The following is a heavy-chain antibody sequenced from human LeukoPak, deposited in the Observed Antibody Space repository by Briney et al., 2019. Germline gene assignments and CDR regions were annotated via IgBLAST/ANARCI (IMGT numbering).Heavy chain of an antibody. J-gene: IGHJ1*01. Sequence: ASVKVSCKAPGYTFSSYDINWVRQATGQGLEWMGWMNPNSGNTGYAQKFQGRLNMTRNTSIDTAYMELSSLRSDDTAAYYCARRVGSGWPVQHWGQGTLVTVSS. CDR2: MNPNSGNT. CDR1: GYTFSSYD. V-gene: IGHV1-8*01. CDR3: ARRVGSGWPVQH. D-gene: IGHD6-19*01.